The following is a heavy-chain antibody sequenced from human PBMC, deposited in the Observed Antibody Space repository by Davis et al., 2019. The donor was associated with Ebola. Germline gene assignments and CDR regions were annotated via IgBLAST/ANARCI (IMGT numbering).Heavy chain of an antibody. Sequence: SETLSLTCTVSGGSISSGDYYWSWIRQPPGKGLEWIGYISYSGNTYYNPSLKSRVTISVDTSKNQFSLKLSSVTAADTAVYYCARDLYGDNHYFDYWGQGTLVTVSS. V-gene: IGHV4-30-4*01. D-gene: IGHD4-17*01. CDR1: GGSISSGDYY. CDR2: ISYSGNT. CDR3: ARDLYGDNHYFDY. J-gene: IGHJ4*02.